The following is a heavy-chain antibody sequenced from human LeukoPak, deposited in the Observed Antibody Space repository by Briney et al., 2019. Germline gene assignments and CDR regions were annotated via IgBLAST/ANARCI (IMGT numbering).Heavy chain of an antibody. J-gene: IGHJ1*01. Sequence: SETLSLTCTVSGVSISGYYWSWIRQPPGKGLEWIGSIYYSGSTNYNPSLKSRVTISVDTSKNQFSLKLSSVTAADTAVYYCARSGAGGYCSGGSCYSEYFQHWGQGTLVTVSS. D-gene: IGHD2-15*01. CDR3: ARSGAGGYCSGGSCYSEYFQH. V-gene: IGHV4-59*01. CDR2: IYYSGST. CDR1: GVSISGYY.